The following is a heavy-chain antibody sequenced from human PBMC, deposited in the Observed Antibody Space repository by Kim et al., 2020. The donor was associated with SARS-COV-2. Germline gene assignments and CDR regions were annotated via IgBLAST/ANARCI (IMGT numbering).Heavy chain of an antibody. V-gene: IGHV3-23*01. CDR3: RGYYDSSTSYYYFDY. CDR2: ISGSGGII. J-gene: IGHJ4*02. Sequence: GGSLRLSCAASTFTFSTYAMSWVRQAPGKGLEWVSAISGSGGIIYYADSVQGRFTISRDNSKNTLYLQMNSLRVEDTAVYYCRGYYDSSTSYYYFDYWGQGTLVTVSS. D-gene: IGHD3-22*01. CDR1: TFTFSTYA.